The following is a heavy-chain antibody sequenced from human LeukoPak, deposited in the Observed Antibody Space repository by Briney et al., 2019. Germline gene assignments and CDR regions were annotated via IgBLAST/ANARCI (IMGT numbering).Heavy chain of an antibody. CDR3: ARDSPLYYYDSSGYLFDY. D-gene: IGHD3-22*01. CDR1: GFTFSSYW. J-gene: IGHJ4*02. CDR2: IKQDGSEK. V-gene: IGHV3-7*03. Sequence: GGSLRLSCAASGFTFSSYWMSWVRQAPGKGLEWVANIKQDGSEKYYVDSVKGRFTISRDNAKNSLYLQMNSLRAEDTAVYYCARDSPLYYYDSSGYLFDYWGQGTLVTVSS.